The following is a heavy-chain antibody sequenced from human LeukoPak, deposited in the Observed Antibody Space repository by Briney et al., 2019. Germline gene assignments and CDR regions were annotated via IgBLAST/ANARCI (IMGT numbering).Heavy chain of an antibody. D-gene: IGHD1-7*01. CDR3: ARVKYNWNYAPPFQH. Sequence: PGGSLRLSCAASGFTFSSYAMSWVRQAPGKGLEWVSAISGSGGSTYYADSVKGRFTISRDNSKNTLYLQMNSLRAEDTAVYCCARVKYNWNYAPPFQHWGQGTLVTVSS. V-gene: IGHV3-23*01. J-gene: IGHJ1*01. CDR1: GFTFSSYA. CDR2: ISGSGGST.